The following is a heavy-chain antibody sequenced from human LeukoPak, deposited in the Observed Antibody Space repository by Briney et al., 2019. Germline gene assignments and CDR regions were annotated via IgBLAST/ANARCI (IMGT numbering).Heavy chain of an antibody. D-gene: IGHD2-21*02. J-gene: IGHJ5*02. CDR2: IYYSGST. V-gene: IGHV4-59*08. Sequence: SETLSLTCTVSGGSISSYYWSWIRQPPGKGLEWIGYIYYSGSTNYNPSLKSRVTISVDTSKNQVSLKLSSVTAADTAVYYCARRVTSNWFDPWGQGTLVTVSS. CDR1: GGSISSYY. CDR3: ARRVTSNWFDP.